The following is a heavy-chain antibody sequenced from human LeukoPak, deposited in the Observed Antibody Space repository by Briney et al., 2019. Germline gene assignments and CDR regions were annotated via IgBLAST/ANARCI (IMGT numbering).Heavy chain of an antibody. J-gene: IGHJ6*03. Sequence: SETLSLTCAVYGGSFSGYYWSWIRQPPGKGLEWIGEINHSGSTNYNPSLKSRVTISVDTSKNQFSLKLSSVTAADTAVYYCARGLGGRYYGSGSYYPYYYYMDVWGKGTTVTVSS. CDR3: ARGLGGRYYGSGSYYPYYYYMDV. CDR2: INHSGST. V-gene: IGHV4-34*01. CDR1: GGSFSGYY. D-gene: IGHD3-10*01.